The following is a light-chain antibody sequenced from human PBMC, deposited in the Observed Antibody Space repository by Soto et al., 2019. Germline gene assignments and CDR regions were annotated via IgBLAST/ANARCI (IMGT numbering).Light chain of an antibody. Sequence: EIVLTQSPGTLSLSPGERAALSCRASQSVRSNFLAWYQQKPGQAPRLLIYGASSRATGIPDRFSGSGSGTGFTLTISSLEPEDFVVFYCHQYGSSPLSFGGGTRVDIK. V-gene: IGKV3-20*01. CDR1: QSVRSNF. CDR3: HQYGSSPLS. CDR2: GAS. J-gene: IGKJ4*01.